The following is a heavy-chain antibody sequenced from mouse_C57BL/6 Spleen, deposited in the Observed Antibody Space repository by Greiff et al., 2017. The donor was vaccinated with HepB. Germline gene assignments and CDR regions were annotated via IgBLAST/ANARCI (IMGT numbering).Heavy chain of an antibody. V-gene: IGHV1-15*01. Sequence: VQLQQSGAELVRPGASVTLSCKASGYTFTDYEMHWVKQTPVHGLEWIGAIDPETGGTAYNQKFKGKAILTADKSSSTAYMELRSLTSEDSAVYYCTRTYGNPWFAYWGQGTLVTVSA. CDR3: TRTYGNPWFAY. J-gene: IGHJ3*01. CDR1: GYTFTDYE. CDR2: IDPETGGT. D-gene: IGHD2-1*01.